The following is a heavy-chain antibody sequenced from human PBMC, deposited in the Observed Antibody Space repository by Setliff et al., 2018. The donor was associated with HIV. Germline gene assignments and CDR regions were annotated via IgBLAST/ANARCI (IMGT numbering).Heavy chain of an antibody. D-gene: IGHD3-22*01. CDR1: GFTFSSYW. CDR2: ITPTSSFL. V-gene: IGHV3-21*01. J-gene: IGHJ4*02. Sequence: GGSLRLSCAASGFTFSSYWMSWVRQAPGKGLEWVSFITPTSSFLKYADSVKGRFTISRDNAKNSLYLQMNSLRAEDTAVYYCARGYYDSRGYYYPFDYWGQGTLVTVSS. CDR3: ARGYYDSRGYYYPFDY.